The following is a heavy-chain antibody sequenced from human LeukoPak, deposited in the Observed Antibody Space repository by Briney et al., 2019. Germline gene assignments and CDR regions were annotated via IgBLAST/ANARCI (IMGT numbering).Heavy chain of an antibody. Sequence: SETLSLTCTVSGGSISSSSYYWGWIRQPPGKGLEWIGSIYYSGSTYYNPSLKSRVTISVDTSKNQFSLKLSSVTAADTAVYYCARYDILTGYYGYWVQGTLVTVSS. CDR2: IYYSGST. CDR3: ARYDILTGYYGY. V-gene: IGHV4-39*01. J-gene: IGHJ4*02. D-gene: IGHD3-9*01. CDR1: GGSISSSSYY.